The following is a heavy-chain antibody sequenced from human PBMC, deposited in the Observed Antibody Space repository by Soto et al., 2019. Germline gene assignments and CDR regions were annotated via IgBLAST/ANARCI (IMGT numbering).Heavy chain of an antibody. D-gene: IGHD3-16*01. CDR1: GGSVSSGSYY. CDR3: ARDHLELGAFDD. CDR2: IYYSGST. Sequence: XESLSLSCTVSGGSVSSGSYYWSWIRQPPGKGLEWIVYIYYSGSTNYNPSLKSRVTISVDTSKNQFSLKLSSVTAADTAVYYCARDHLELGAFDDWGQGTLVTVSS. V-gene: IGHV4-61*01. J-gene: IGHJ4*02.